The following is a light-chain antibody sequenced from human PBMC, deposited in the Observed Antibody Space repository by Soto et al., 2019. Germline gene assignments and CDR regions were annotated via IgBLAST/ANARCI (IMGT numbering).Light chain of an antibody. CDR2: KAS. J-gene: IGKJ1*01. CDR1: QSISSW. Sequence: DIQMTQSPSTLSASVGDRVTITCRASQSISSWLAWYQQKPGKAPKLLIYKASTLESGVPSRFSGSGSGTEFILTISSLQPDDFATYYCQQYDSYPLTFGQGTKVEIK. V-gene: IGKV1-5*03. CDR3: QQYDSYPLT.